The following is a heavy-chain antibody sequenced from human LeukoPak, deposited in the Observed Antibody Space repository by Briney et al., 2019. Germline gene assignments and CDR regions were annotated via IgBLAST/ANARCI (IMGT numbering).Heavy chain of an antibody. J-gene: IGHJ4*02. D-gene: IGHD7-27*01. Sequence: SETLSLTCTVSGGPISTYYWSWLRQPPGKGLEWIGYVSYSGSTNYNPSLKTLKSRVTMSVDTSKNQFSLKVSSVTAADTAVYYCARLQGRGDNYLDFWGQGALVTVSP. CDR1: GGPISTYY. CDR3: ARLQGRGDNYLDF. V-gene: IGHV4-59*08. CDR2: VSYSGST.